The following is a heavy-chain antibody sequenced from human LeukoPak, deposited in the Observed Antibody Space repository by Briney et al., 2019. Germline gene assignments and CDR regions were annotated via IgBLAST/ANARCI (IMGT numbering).Heavy chain of an antibody. CDR2: INPSGGST. J-gene: IGHJ6*04. CDR3: ASPGHCSGGSCSYYYYGMDV. D-gene: IGHD2-15*01. Sequence: ASVKVSCKASGYTFTSYYMHWVRQAPGQGLEWMGIINPSGGSTSYAQKFQGRVTMTRDTSTSTVYMELSSLRSEDTAVYYCASPGHCSGGSCSYYYYGMDVWGKGTTVTVSS. CDR1: GYTFTSYY. V-gene: IGHV1-46*01.